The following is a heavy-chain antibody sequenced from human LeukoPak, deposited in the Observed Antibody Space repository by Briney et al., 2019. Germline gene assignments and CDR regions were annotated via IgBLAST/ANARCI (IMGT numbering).Heavy chain of an antibody. CDR2: ISSSSSYI. Sequence: GGSLRLSCAASGFTFSSYSMNWVRQAPGKGLEWVSSISSSSSYIYYADSVQGRFTISRDNPKNSLYLQMNSLRAEDTAVYYCARARSCYHSSGYGDYWGQGTLVTVSS. CDR3: ARARSCYHSSGYGDY. J-gene: IGHJ4*02. V-gene: IGHV3-21*01. D-gene: IGHD3-22*01. CDR1: GFTFSSYS.